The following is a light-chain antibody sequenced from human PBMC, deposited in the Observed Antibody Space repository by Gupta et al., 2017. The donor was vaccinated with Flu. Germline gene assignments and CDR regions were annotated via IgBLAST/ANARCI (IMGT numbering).Light chain of an antibody. CDR3: VLVRGTGTWL. CDR2: DTD. V-gene: IGLV8-61*01. CDR1: SSSVSTNND. J-gene: IGLJ2*01. Sequence: SSSVSTNNDPSWYRHTTSPAPRTLIYDTDSRAAGVSLRFAGSFVGSKAALTITVVQADEEGDYFCVLVRGTGTWLFGGGTKLTVL.